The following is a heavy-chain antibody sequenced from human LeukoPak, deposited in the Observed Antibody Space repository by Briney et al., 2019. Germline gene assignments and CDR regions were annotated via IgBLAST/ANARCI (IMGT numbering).Heavy chain of an antibody. Sequence: GSLRLSCAASGFTVSSNYMSWVRQAPGKGLEWVSVIYSGGSTYYADSVKGRFTISRDNSKNTLYLQMNSLRAEDTAVYYCARDQNYYYGMDVWGQGTTVTVSS. J-gene: IGHJ6*02. CDR2: IYSGGST. CDR1: GFTVSSNY. CDR3: ARDQNYYYGMDV. V-gene: IGHV3-53*01.